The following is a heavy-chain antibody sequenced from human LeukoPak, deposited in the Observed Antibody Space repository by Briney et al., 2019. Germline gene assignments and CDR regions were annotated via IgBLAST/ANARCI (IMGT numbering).Heavy chain of an antibody. CDR2: IYYSGST. CDR1: GGSLNSGGYY. J-gene: IGHJ4*02. CDR3: ARTGGLYGDRLDY. D-gene: IGHD4-17*01. Sequence: SQTLSLTCTVSGGSLNSGGYYWSWLRQHPGKGLEWIGNIYYSGSTYYNPSLKSRVTISIDTSKNQFSLKVSSVTAADTAVYYCARTGGLYGDRLDYWGQGTLVTVSS. V-gene: IGHV4-31*03.